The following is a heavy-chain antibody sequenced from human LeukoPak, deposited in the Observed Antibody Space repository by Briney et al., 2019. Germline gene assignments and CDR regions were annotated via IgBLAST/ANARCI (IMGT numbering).Heavy chain of an antibody. CDR1: GYTFTSYA. CDR3: ARRLGYCSSTSCPLGVDY. Sequence: ASVTVSFTASGYTFTSYAMNWVRQAPGQGLEWMGWINTNTGNPTYAQGFTGRFVFSLDTSVSTAYLQISSLKAEDTAVYYCARRLGYCSSTSCPLGVDYWGQGTLVTVSS. CDR2: INTNTGNP. V-gene: IGHV7-4-1*02. J-gene: IGHJ4*02. D-gene: IGHD2-2*01.